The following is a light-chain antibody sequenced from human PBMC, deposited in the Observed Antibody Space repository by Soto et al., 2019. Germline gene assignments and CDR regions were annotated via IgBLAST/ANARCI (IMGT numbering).Light chain of an antibody. CDR2: GAS. J-gene: IGKJ4*01. Sequence: EIVMTQSPATLSVSPGERATLSCRASQSVAGNLAWYQQKPGQAPRLLMYGASTRATGIPARFSGSGSATEFTITISSLQSEDVGVYYCQQYNNWPLTFGGGTKVEIK. V-gene: IGKV3-15*01. CDR3: QQYNNWPLT. CDR1: QSVAGN.